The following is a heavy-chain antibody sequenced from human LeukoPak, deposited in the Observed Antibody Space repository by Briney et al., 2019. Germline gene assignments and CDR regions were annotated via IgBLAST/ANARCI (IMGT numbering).Heavy chain of an antibody. CDR2: INPKSGGR. J-gene: IGHJ4*02. V-gene: IGHV1-2*02. D-gene: IGHD2-2*01. CDR1: GYTFTDYY. Sequence: ASVKVSCKASGYTFTDYYTHWVRQAPGQGLEWMGWINPKSGGRSYAQRFQGRVTMTRDTSISTAYMELSRLRSDDTAVYYCATGERLVPAAMWFDYWGQGTLVTVSS. CDR3: ATGERLVPAAMWFDY.